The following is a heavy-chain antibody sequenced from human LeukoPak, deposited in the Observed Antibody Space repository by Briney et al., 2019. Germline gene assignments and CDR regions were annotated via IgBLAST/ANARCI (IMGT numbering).Heavy chain of an antibody. CDR3: ARGQVVPAAPLSGT. J-gene: IGHJ4*02. D-gene: IGHD2-2*01. CDR1: GYSFTSHY. V-gene: IGHV1-46*01. Sequence: RASVKVSCKASGYSFTSHYMHWVRQAPGQGLEWMGLINPSGSSTLYAQKFQGRVTMTRDTSTSTVYMELSSLRSEDTAVYYCARGQVVPAAPLSGTWGQGTLVTVSS. CDR2: INPSGSST.